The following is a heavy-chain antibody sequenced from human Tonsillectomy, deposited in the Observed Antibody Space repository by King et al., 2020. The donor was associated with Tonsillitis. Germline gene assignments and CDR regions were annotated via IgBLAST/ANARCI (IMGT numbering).Heavy chain of an antibody. CDR1: GYTLTSYY. D-gene: IGHD3-22*01. V-gene: IGHV1-46*01. CDR2: INPSGGST. CDR3: AASPHNYYDSSGYSKLDY. Sequence: QLVQSGAEVKKPGASVKVSCKASGYTLTSYYMHWVRQAPGQGLEWMGIINPSGGSTSYAQKFQGRVTMTRDTSTSTVYMELSSLRSEDTAVYYCAASPHNYYDSSGYSKLDYWGQGTLVTVSS. J-gene: IGHJ4*02.